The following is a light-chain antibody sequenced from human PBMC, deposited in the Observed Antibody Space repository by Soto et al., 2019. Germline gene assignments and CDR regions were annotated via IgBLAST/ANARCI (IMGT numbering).Light chain of an antibody. CDR1: SSDVGGYNY. CDR3: SSFTSSSTPYV. J-gene: IGLJ1*01. CDR2: EVT. Sequence: QSALTQSASVSGSPGQSITISCTGTSSDVGGYNYVSWYQQHPGKAPKLMLYEVTNRPSGVSNRFSGSKSGNTASLTISGLQAEDEADYYCSSFTSSSTPYVFGTGTKVTVL. V-gene: IGLV2-14*01.